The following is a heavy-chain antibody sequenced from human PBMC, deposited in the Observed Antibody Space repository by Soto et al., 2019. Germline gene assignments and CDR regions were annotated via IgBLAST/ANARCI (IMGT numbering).Heavy chain of an antibody. CDR2: IYTSGST. CDR3: AREVHWFDP. J-gene: IGHJ5*02. CDR1: GGSISSYY. V-gene: IGHV4-4*07. Sequence: ERLCRSCAVSGGSISSYYWSWIRQPSGKGLEWIGRIYTSGSTSYNPSLKSRVTMSVDTSKNQFSLKLSSVTAADTAVYYCAREVHWFDPWGQGTLVTVSS.